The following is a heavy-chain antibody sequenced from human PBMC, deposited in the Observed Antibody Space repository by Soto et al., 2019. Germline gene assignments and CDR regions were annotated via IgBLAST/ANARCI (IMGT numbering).Heavy chain of an antibody. CDR1: GGSISISPYY. J-gene: IGHJ4*02. V-gene: IGHV4-39*01. CDR3: APXQGDYVGLDY. CDR2: FHYSGST. Sequence: PSETLSLTGTVAGGSISISPYYWGWIRHCPGKGLEGIARFHYSGSTYYKPSLKSRVTLSVDTSRNQFSLKLTSVTAADTPAYFCAPXQGDYVGLDYWGPGNVVTVSS. D-gene: IGHD4-17*01.